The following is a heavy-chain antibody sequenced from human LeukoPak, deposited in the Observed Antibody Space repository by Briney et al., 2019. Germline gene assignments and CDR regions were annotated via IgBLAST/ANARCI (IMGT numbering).Heavy chain of an antibody. D-gene: IGHD6-13*01. CDR1: GGSISGSSFY. J-gene: IGHJ1*01. CDR2: IYYSGST. V-gene: IGHV4-39*07. Sequence: KPSETLSLTCTVSGGSISGSSFYWGWIRQPPGKGLEWIGSIYYSGSTNYNPSLKSRVTISVDTSKNQFSLKLSSVTAADTAVYYCARAGIAAAGTIRGVKSFQHWGQGTLVTVSS. CDR3: ARAGIAAAGTIRGVKSFQH.